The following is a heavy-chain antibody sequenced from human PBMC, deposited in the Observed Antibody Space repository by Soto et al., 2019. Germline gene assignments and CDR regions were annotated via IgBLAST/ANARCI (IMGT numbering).Heavy chain of an antibody. CDR3: ARHGSRDVAATLGDFDF. CDR1: GGSIISSGYY. D-gene: IGHD2-15*01. CDR2: IYYSGSPS. J-gene: IGHJ4*02. Sequence: PSETLSLTCTVSGGSIISSGYYWAWIRQPPGKGLEWIGSIYYSGSPSYYSPSFQSRVTISVDTSKNQFSLKLSSVTAADTAVYYCARHGSRDVAATLGDFDFWSPGILVT. V-gene: IGHV4-39*01.